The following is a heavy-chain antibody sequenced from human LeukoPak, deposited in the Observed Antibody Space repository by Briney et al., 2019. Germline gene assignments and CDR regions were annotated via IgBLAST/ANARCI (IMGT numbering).Heavy chain of an antibody. CDR3: AKRDGYNGVVDY. D-gene: IGHD5-24*01. CDR1: GFTFSNYA. CDR2: INDGGTKT. J-gene: IGHJ4*02. V-gene: IGHV3-23*01. Sequence: GGSLRLSCAASGFTFSNYAMGWVRQAPGKGLEWVSIINDGGTKTYYADAVKGRFTISRDNSKNTLYLQMNSLRVEDTALYYCAKRDGYNGVVDYWGQGTLVTVSS.